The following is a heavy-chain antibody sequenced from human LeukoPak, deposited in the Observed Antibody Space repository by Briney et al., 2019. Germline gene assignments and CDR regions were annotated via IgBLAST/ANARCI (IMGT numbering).Heavy chain of an antibody. D-gene: IGHD3-22*01. CDR1: GGSISSYY. V-gene: IGHV4-59*01. CDR2: IHYSGST. J-gene: IGHJ4*02. CDR3: ARAYDRSPYYFDY. Sequence: SETLSLTCTVSGGSISSYYWSWIRQPPGKGLEWIGYIHYSGSTNYNPSLKSRVTISVDTSKNQFSLKLSSVTAADTAVYYCARAYDRSPYYFDYWGQGTLVTVSS.